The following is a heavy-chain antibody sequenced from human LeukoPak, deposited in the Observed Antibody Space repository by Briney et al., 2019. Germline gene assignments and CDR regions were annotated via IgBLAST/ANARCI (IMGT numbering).Heavy chain of an antibody. CDR3: AKDPYRASSGLVDY. V-gene: IGHV3-23*01. Sequence: GAALRLSCATSGFTFSNYAVSWVREAPGNGLEWVSLISGSGGTTYYADSVKGRFTISRDNSKNTLYLQMNSLRAEDTAVYYCAKDPYRASSGLVDYWGQGTLVTVSS. CDR1: GFTFSNYA. D-gene: IGHD5-12*01. CDR2: ISGSGGTT. J-gene: IGHJ4*02.